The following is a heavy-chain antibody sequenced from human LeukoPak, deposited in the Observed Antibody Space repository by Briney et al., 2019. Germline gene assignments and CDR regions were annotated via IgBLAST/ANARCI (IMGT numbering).Heavy chain of an antibody. D-gene: IGHD5-18*01. CDR3: ARRRYNYDY. V-gene: IGHV4-59*01. CDR2: IYYSGNT. CDR1: GGSISSYY. J-gene: IGHJ4*02. Sequence: SETLSLTCTVSGGSISSYYWSWIRQPPGKGLEWIGYIYYSGNTIYNPSLKSLVTISIDTSKNQFSLKLSSVTAADTAVYYCARRRYNYDYWGQGTLVTVSS.